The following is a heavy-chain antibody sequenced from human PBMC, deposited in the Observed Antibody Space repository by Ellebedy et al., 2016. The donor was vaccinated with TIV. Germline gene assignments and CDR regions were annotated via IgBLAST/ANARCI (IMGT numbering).Heavy chain of an antibody. CDR2: VNPDGTET. CDR1: GFTFTASW. V-gene: IGHV3-7*03. Sequence: PGGSLRLSCEASGFTFTASWMSWPRQAPGRGLEWAINVNPDGTETHAVDSGKGRFTISSANAKNSLFLQMSSLRVDDTAVYFCAKDGSGYSVSWGQGTLVTVSS. CDR3: AKDGSGYSVS. D-gene: IGHD5/OR15-5a*01. J-gene: IGHJ5*02.